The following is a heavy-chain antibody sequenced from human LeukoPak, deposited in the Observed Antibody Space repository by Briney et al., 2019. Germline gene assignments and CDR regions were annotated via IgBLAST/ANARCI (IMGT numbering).Heavy chain of an antibody. CDR3: ARQNTPHGNFDY. Sequence: GGSLRLSCAASGFAFSSYDMHWVRQPTGKGLEWVSAIDVAANTFYSGSVKGRFTISRENAKNSLFLLMTSLRADDTAVYYCARQNTPHGNFDYWGQGILVTVSS. CDR1: GFAFSSYD. J-gene: IGHJ4*02. D-gene: IGHD1-26*01. V-gene: IGHV3-13*01. CDR2: IDVAANT.